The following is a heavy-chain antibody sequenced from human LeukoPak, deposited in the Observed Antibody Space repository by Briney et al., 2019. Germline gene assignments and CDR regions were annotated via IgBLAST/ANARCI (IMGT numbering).Heavy chain of an antibody. V-gene: IGHV3-11*01. CDR3: ATGEVGATGAFDY. D-gene: IGHD1-26*01. J-gene: IGHJ4*02. Sequence: LSLTCTVSGGSISSSTYYWGWIRQPPGKGLEWVSYISSSSSTIYYADSVKGRFTISRDNSKNTLYLQMNSLRAEDTAVYYCATGEVGATGAFDYWGQGTLVTVSS. CDR2: ISSSSSTI. CDR1: GGSISSSTYY.